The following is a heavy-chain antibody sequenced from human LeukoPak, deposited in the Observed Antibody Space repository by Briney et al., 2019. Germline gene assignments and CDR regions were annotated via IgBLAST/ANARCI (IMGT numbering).Heavy chain of an antibody. D-gene: IGHD2-2*01. V-gene: IGHV4-34*01. Sequence: TSETLSLTCAVYGGSFSGYYWSWIRQPPGKGLEWIGEINHSGSTNYNPSLKSRVTISVDTSKNQFSLKLSSVTAADTAVYYCARRPADAFDIWGQGTMVTVSS. CDR3: ARRPADAFDI. CDR2: INHSGST. CDR1: GGSFSGYY. J-gene: IGHJ3*02.